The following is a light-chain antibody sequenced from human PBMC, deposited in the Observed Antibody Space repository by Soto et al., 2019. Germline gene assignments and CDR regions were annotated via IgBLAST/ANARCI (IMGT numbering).Light chain of an antibody. V-gene: IGKV1-5*01. CDR3: QHSWT. J-gene: IGKJ1*01. CDR2: DAS. Sequence: DIQTTESPSTLSASIGDRVTITCRASESISRWLAWYQQKPGKAPKLLIYDASSLQSGVPSRFSGSGSGTEFSLTISSLQPDDFATYYCQHSWTFGQGTKVDI. CDR1: ESISRW.